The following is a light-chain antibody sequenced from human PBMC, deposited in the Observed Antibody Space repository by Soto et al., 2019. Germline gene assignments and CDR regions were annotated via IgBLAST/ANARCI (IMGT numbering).Light chain of an antibody. CDR2: GAS. V-gene: IGKV3-15*01. Sequence: EIVMTQSPATLSVSPGERATLSCRASQSVGSNLAWYQQKPGQAPRLLIFGASTRATGVPARFSGSGSATEFTLTISSLQSEDFAVYYCQQYNNWPRTFGQGTKVDIK. CDR1: QSVGSN. J-gene: IGKJ1*01. CDR3: QQYNNWPRT.